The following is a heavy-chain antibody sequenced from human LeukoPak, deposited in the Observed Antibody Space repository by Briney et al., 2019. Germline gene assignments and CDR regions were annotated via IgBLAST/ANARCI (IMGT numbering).Heavy chain of an antibody. CDR1: GFTFSSYG. CDR2: ISYDGSNK. CDR3: AKDSFHSY. J-gene: IGHJ4*02. V-gene: IGHV3-30*18. D-gene: IGHD3-16*01. Sequence: GGSLRLSCAASGFTFSSYGMHWVRQAPGKGPEWVAVISYDGSNKYYADSVKGRFTISRDNSKNTLYLQMNSLRAEDTALYYCAKDSFHSYWGQGTLVTVSS.